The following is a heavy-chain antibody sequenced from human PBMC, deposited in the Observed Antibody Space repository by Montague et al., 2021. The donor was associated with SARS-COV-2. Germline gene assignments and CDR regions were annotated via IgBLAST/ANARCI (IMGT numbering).Heavy chain of an antibody. V-gene: IGHV4-59*01. CDR1: GGSISSYY. Sequence: SETLSLTCTVSGGSISSYYWSWIRQPPGKGLEWIGYIYYSGSTNYNPSLKSRVTISVDTSKNQFSLKLSSVTAADMAVYYCASSSGYSYGYYFDYWGQGTLVTVSS. CDR3: ASSSGYSYGYYFDY. J-gene: IGHJ4*02. D-gene: IGHD5-18*01. CDR2: IYYSGST.